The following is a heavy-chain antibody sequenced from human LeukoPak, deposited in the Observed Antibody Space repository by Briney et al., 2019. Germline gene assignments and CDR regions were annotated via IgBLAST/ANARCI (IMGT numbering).Heavy chain of an antibody. J-gene: IGHJ4*02. Sequence: GGSLRLSCAASGFTFSSYAMSWVRQAPGKGLEWVSAISGSGGSTYYADSVKGRFTISRDNSKNTLYLQMNSLRAEDTAVYYYAKCTIFGVGTHDYWGQGTLVTVSS. V-gene: IGHV3-23*01. CDR3: AKCTIFGVGTHDY. CDR1: GFTFSSYA. CDR2: ISGSGGST. D-gene: IGHD3-3*01.